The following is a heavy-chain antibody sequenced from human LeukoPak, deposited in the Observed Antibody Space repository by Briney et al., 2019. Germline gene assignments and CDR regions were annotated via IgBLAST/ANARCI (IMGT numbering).Heavy chain of an antibody. J-gene: IGHJ5*02. CDR3: ARDNGPRYGSGSPPPSPANWFDP. Sequence: AGGSLRLSCAASGFIFDDYGMSWVRQAPGKGLEWVSFIYSDNTHYSDSVKGRFTISRDNSKNTLYLQMNSLRAEDTAVYYCARDNGPRYGSGSPPPSPANWFDPWGQGTLVTVSS. V-gene: IGHV3-53*01. CDR1: GFIFDDYG. CDR2: IYSDNT. D-gene: IGHD3-10*01.